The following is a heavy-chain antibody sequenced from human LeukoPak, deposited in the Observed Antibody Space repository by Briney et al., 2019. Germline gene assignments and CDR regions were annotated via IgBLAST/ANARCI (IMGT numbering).Heavy chain of an antibody. Sequence: GRSLRLSCAASGFTFSSYGMHWVRQAPGKGLEWVAFIRYDGSNKYYADSVKGRFTISRDDSKNALYLQMNSLRAEDTAVYYCARDIEYSSSYLDYWGQGTLVTVSS. J-gene: IGHJ4*02. D-gene: IGHD6-6*01. V-gene: IGHV3-33*08. CDR2: IRYDGSNK. CDR1: GFTFSSYG. CDR3: ARDIEYSSSYLDY.